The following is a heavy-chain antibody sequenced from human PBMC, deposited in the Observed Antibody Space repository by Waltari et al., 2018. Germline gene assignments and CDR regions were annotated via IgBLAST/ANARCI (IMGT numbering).Heavy chain of an antibody. D-gene: IGHD2-21*01. J-gene: IGHJ6*03. CDR1: GGTFSSYA. CDR3: ARVWSEYGGESYYYMDV. CDR2: IIPIFGTA. V-gene: IGHV1-69*05. Sequence: QVQLVQSGAEVKKPGSSVKVSCKASGGTFSSYAISWVRQAPGQGLEWMGGIIPIFGTANYAQKFQGRVTITTDESTSTAYMELRSLRSDDTAVYYCARVWSEYGGESYYYMDVWGKGTTVTVSS.